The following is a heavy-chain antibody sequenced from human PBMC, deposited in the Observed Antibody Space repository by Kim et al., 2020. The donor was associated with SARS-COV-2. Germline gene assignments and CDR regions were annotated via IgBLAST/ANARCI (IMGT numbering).Heavy chain of an antibody. J-gene: IGHJ4*02. CDR3: ARSPPHWYSSSWCFDY. V-gene: IGHV4-34*01. Sequence: SETLSLTCAVYGGSFSGYYWSWIRQPPGKGLEWIGEINHSGSTNYNPSLKSRVTISVDTSKNQFSLKLHSVTAADTAVYYCARSPPHWYSSSWCFDYWGQGTLVTVSS. CDR1: GGSFSGYY. D-gene: IGHD6-13*01. CDR2: INHSGST.